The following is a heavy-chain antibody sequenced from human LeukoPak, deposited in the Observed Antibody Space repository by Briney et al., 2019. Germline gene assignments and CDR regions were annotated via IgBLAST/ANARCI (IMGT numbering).Heavy chain of an antibody. V-gene: IGHV3-33*01. CDR1: GFTSSSYG. Sequence: GGSLRLSCAASGFTSSSYGMHWVRQAPGKGLEWVAAIWHDGSKQLYRDAVKGRFTISRDDSKNTVFLQMNSLRAEDTAVYFCARDLSYGSGEFWGQGTLVTVSS. J-gene: IGHJ4*02. CDR2: IWHDGSKQ. D-gene: IGHD3-10*01. CDR3: ARDLSYGSGEF.